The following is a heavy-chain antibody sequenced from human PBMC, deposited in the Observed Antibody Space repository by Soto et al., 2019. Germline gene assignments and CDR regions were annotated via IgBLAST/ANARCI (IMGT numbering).Heavy chain of an antibody. CDR3: ARLTNFYYFDY. CDR1: GGSISSSSYY. Sequence: QLQLQESGPGLVKPSETLSLTCTVSGGSISSSSYYWGWIRQPPGKGLEWIGSIYYCGSTYYNPSLKSRVTISVDTSKNQFSLKLTSVTAADTAVYYCARLTNFYYFDYWGQGTLVTVSS. CDR2: IYYCGST. V-gene: IGHV4-39*01. D-gene: IGHD4-17*01. J-gene: IGHJ4*02.